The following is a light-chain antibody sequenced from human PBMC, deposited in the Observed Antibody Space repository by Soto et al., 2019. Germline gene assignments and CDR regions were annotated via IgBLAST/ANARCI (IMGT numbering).Light chain of an antibody. CDR3: FSFTTDWTHV. CDR1: SSDIGAYNY. Sequence: TQPACVSGSPGQSITISCTGISSDIGAYNYVSWFQQYPGKAPKLIISEVSNRPSGVSNRFSGSKSGTAASLTISGLQTEDEADYFCFSFTTDWTHVFGTGTKVTVL. J-gene: IGLJ1*01. V-gene: IGLV2-14*01. CDR2: EVS.